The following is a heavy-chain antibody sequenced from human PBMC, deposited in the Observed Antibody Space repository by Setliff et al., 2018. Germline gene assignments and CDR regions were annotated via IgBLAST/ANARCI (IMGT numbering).Heavy chain of an antibody. CDR2: INHSGST. J-gene: IGHJ4*02. Sequence: SETLSLTCNVSGDSISSTYHWGWIRQSPGKGLEWIGTINHSGSTNYNPSLKSRVTISVDTSKNQFSLKLSSVTAADTALYYCTVYNTGSSKDHYWGQGTPVTVSS. D-gene: IGHD2-8*02. CDR1: GDSISSTYH. V-gene: IGHV4-38-2*02. CDR3: TVYNTGSSKDHY.